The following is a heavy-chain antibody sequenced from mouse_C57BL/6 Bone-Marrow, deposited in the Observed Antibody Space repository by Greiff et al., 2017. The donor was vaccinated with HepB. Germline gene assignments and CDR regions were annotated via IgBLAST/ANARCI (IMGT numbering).Heavy chain of an antibody. J-gene: IGHJ3*01. V-gene: IGHV1-50*01. CDR1: GYTFTSYW. D-gene: IGHD2-13*01. CDR2: IDPSDSYT. CDR3: AGDEGEQGEAFAY. Sequence: QVQLQQPGAELVKPGASVKLSCKASGYTFTSYWMQWVKQRPGQGLEWIGEIDPSDSYTNYNQKFKGKATLTVDTSSSTAYMQLSSLTSEDSAVYYCAGDEGEQGEAFAYWGQGTLVTVSA.